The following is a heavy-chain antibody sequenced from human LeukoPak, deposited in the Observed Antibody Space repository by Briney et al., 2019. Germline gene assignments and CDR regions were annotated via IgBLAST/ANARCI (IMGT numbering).Heavy chain of an antibody. J-gene: IGHJ5*02. CDR2: IKQGGGEK. V-gene: IGHV3-7*01. CDR3: ARDPFDH. CDR1: GFTLSNRW. Sequence: GGSLRLSCEASGFTLSNRWMTWVRQAPGKGLEWVATIKQGGGEKFYVDSVRGRFTISEDGAKNSLYLQMNSLRADDTAVYYCARDPFDHWGQGTLVTVSS.